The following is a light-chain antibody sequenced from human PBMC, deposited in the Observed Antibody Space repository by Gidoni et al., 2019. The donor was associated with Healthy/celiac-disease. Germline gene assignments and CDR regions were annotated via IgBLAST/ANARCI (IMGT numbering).Light chain of an antibody. V-gene: IGKV1-39*01. CDR1: QTISES. CDR2: GAS. J-gene: IGKJ5*01. CDR3: QQSYNTPPT. Sequence: DIQMTQSPSSLSASVGDRVTISCRSSQTISESLNWYQQKPGKGPKALISGASNLESGVPSRFSGSGSGTNFTLTISTLQPGDFATYFCQQSYNTPPTFGQGTRLEIK.